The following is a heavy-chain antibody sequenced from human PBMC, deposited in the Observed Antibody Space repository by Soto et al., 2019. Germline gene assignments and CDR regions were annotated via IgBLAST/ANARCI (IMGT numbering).Heavy chain of an antibody. CDR3: APSTTTVTWWFDP. J-gene: IGHJ5*02. V-gene: IGHV2-5*02. CDR2: IYWADDK. D-gene: IGHD4-17*01. CDR1: GFSLTTSGVG. Sequence: QITLKESGPTLVKPTQTLTLTCTFSGFSLTTSGVGVGWIRQPPGKALEWLALIYWADDKRYSPSLKSRPTTTXDXXNSQVVLTMTNMDPADTATYFCAPSTTTVTWWFDPWGQGTLVTVSS.